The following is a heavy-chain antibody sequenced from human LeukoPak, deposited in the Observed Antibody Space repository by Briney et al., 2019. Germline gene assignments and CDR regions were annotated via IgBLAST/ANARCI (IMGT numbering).Heavy chain of an antibody. CDR2: INHSGST. V-gene: IGHV4-34*01. CDR1: GGSISSYY. D-gene: IGHD2-15*01. CDR3: ARGLSIVVVVAATVFDY. J-gene: IGHJ4*02. Sequence: SETLSLTCTVSGGSISSYYWSWIRQPPGKGLEWIGEINHSGSTNYNPSLKSRVTISVDTSKNQFSLKLSSVTAADTAVYYCARGLSIVVVVAATVFDYWGQGTLVTVSS.